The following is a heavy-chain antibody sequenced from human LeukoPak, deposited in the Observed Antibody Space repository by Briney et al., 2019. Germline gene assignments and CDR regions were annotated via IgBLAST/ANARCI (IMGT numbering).Heavy chain of an antibody. Sequence: GESLKISCKGSGYSFTSYWIGWVRQMPGKGLEWMGIIYPGDSDTRYSPSFQGQDTISADKSISTAYLQWSSLKASDTAMYYCARHGYSSSWNNWFDPWGQGTLVTVSS. D-gene: IGHD6-13*01. CDR1: GYSFTSYW. CDR3: ARHGYSSSWNNWFDP. CDR2: IYPGDSDT. J-gene: IGHJ5*02. V-gene: IGHV5-51*01.